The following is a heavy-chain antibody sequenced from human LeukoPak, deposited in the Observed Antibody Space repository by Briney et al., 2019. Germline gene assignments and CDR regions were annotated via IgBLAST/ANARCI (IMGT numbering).Heavy chain of an antibody. D-gene: IGHD3-10*01. Sequence: PGGSLRLSCAASGFTFSSYGMHWVRQAPGKGLDWVAFIHHDGSNKYYADSVKGRFTISRDNSKNTLYLQMNSLRAEDTAVYYCAKDRGNHFDYWGQGTLVTVSS. J-gene: IGHJ4*02. CDR2: IHHDGSNK. V-gene: IGHV3-30*02. CDR1: GFTFSSYG. CDR3: AKDRGNHFDY.